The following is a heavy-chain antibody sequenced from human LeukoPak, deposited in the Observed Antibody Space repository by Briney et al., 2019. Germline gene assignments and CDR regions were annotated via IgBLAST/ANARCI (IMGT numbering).Heavy chain of an antibody. Sequence: PGGSLRLSCAASGFTFSSYAMGWVRQAPGKGLEWVSAISGSGGSTYYADAVKGRFTISRENSKNTLYLQMNSLRAEDAAVYYCAKDAYGSGSPWYFDYWGQGTLVTVSS. CDR3: AKDAYGSGSPWYFDY. D-gene: IGHD3-10*01. CDR1: GFTFSSYA. CDR2: ISGSGGST. V-gene: IGHV3-23*01. J-gene: IGHJ4*02.